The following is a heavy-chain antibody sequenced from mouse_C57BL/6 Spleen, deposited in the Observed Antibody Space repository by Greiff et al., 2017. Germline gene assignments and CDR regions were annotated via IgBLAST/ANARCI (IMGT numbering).Heavy chain of an antibody. V-gene: IGHV5-16*01. CDR2: INYDGSST. J-gene: IGHJ1*03. CDR3: AREEGYFDV. CDR1: GFTFSDYY. Sequence: DVMLVESEGGLVQPGSSMKLSCTASGFTFSDYYMAWVRQVPEKGLEWVANINYDGSSTYYLDSLKSRFIISRDNAKNILYLQMSSLKSEDTATYYCAREEGYFDVWGTGTTVTVSS.